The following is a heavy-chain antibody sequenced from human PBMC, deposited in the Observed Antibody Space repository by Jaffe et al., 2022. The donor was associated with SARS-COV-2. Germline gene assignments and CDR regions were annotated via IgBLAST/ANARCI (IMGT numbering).Heavy chain of an antibody. CDR2: ISWNSGSI. CDR3: AKDMGLDIVATRCDY. V-gene: IGHV3-9*01. CDR1: GFTFDDYA. Sequence: EVQLVESGGGLVQPGRSLRLSCAASGFTFDDYAMHWVRQAPGKGLEWVSGISWNSGSIGYADSVKGRFTISRDNAKNSLYLQMNSLRAEDTALYYCAKDMGLDIVATRCDYWGQGTLVTVSS. D-gene: IGHD5-12*01. J-gene: IGHJ4*02.